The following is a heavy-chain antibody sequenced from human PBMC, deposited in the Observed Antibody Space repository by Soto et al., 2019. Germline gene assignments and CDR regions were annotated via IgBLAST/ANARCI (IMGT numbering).Heavy chain of an antibody. D-gene: IGHD5-12*01. CDR1: GGTFSSYA. CDR2: IIPIFGTA. Sequence: SVKVSCKASGGTFSSYAISWVRQAPGQGLEWMGGIIPIFGTANYAQKFQGRVTITADEPTSTAYMELSSLRSEDTAVYYCARELVATIRTGYYYYGMDVWGQGTTVTVPS. CDR3: ARELVATIRTGYYYYGMDV. V-gene: IGHV1-69*13. J-gene: IGHJ6*02.